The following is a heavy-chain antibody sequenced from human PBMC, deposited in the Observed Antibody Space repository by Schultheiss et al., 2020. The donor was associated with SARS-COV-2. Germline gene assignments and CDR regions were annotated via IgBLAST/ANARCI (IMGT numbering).Heavy chain of an antibody. D-gene: IGHD2-15*01. CDR2: IYHSGST. Sequence: SQTLSLTCAVYGGSFSGYYWSWIRQPPGKGLEWIGEIYHSGSTNYNPSLKSRVTISVDKSKNQFSLKLSSVTAADTAVYYCARAEWGCSGDNCYSGNYFDSWGQGTLVTVSS. CDR3: ARAEWGCSGDNCYSGNYFDS. CDR1: GGSFSGYY. J-gene: IGHJ4*02. V-gene: IGHV4-34*01.